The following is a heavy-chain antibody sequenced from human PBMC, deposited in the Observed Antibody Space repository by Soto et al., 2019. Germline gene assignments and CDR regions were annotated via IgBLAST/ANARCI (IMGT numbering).Heavy chain of an antibody. CDR3: ARRRGDIVVVPAAISWFHP. D-gene: IGHD2-2*02. Sequence: PSETLSLTCTVSGGSISSCDYYWSWMRQPPGKGLEWIGYIYYSGSTYYNPSLKSRVTISVDTSKNQFSLKLSSVTAADTAVYYCARRRGDIVVVPAAISWFHPWGQGTLVTVSS. J-gene: IGHJ5*02. V-gene: IGHV4-39*01. CDR2: IYYSGST. CDR1: GGSISSCDYY.